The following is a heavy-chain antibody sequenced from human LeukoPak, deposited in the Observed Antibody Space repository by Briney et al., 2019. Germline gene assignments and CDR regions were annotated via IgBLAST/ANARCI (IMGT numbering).Heavy chain of an antibody. J-gene: IGHJ4*02. CDR1: GGSISSYY. Sequence: SSETPSLTCTVSGGSISSYYWSWIRQPPGKGLEWIGYIYYSGSTNYNPSLKSRVTISVDTSKNQFSLKLSSVTAADTAVYYSARQPYPGGTFDYWGQGTLVTVSS. CDR3: ARQPYPGGTFDY. D-gene: IGHD3-16*01. V-gene: IGHV4-59*08. CDR2: IYYSGST.